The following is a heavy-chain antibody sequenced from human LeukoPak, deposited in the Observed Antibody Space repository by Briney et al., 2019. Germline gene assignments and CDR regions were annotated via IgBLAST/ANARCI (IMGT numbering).Heavy chain of an antibody. CDR2: INPNSGGT. V-gene: IGHV1-2*02. CDR3: ARDMCTNGVCYSWFDP. Sequence: ASVKVSCKTSGYRFTGYYMHWVRQAPGQGLEWMGWINPNSGGTNYAQKFQGRVTMTRDTSISTAYMELSRLRSDDTAVYYCARDMCTNGVCYSWFDPWGQGTLVTVSS. J-gene: IGHJ5*02. D-gene: IGHD2-8*01. CDR1: GYRFTGYY.